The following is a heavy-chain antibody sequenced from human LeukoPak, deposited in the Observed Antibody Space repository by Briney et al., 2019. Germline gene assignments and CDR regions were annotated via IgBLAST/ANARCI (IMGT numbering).Heavy chain of an antibody. V-gene: IGHV3-23*01. CDR1: GFTFNNQL. CDR2: INGGGYNT. Sequence: QPGGSLRLSCAASGFTFNNQLMSWVRQPPGKGLEWVSTINGGGYNTYYADSVKGRFTISRDNSKNTLSLQVNTLRAEDTAVYYCARASGIYGSGWYFDYWGQGTLVTVSS. CDR3: ARASGIYGSGWYFDY. J-gene: IGHJ4*02. D-gene: IGHD6-19*01.